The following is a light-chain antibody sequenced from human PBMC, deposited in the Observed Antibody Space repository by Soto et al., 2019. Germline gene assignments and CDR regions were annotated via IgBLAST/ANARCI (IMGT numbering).Light chain of an antibody. CDR3: QQLNSYPTT. CDR2: AAS. Sequence: DIQLTQSPSFLSASVGDRVNITCRASQGISSYLAWYQQKPGKAPKLLIYAASTLQSGVPSRFSGSGSGTEFTLTISSLQPEDFATYYCQQLNSYPTTFGPGTKVDIK. V-gene: IGKV1-9*01. CDR1: QGISSY. J-gene: IGKJ3*01.